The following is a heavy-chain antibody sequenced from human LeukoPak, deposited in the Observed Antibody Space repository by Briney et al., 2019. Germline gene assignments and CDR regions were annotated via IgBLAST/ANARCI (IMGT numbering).Heavy chain of an antibody. J-gene: IGHJ4*02. CDR1: GGSISSGDYY. CDR2: IYYSGST. CDR3: ARRSTYDSSGYYSR. D-gene: IGHD3-22*01. V-gene: IGHV4-30-4*01. Sequence: SETLSLTCTVSGGSISSGDYYWSWIRQPPGKGLEWIGYIYYSGSTYYNPSLKSRVTLSADTSKNQFSLKLSSVTAADTAVYYCARRSTYDSSGYYSRWGQGTLVTVSS.